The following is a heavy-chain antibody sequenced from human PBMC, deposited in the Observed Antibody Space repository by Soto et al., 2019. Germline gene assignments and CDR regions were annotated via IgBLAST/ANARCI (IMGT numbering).Heavy chain of an antibody. J-gene: IGHJ2*01. D-gene: IGHD3-10*01. V-gene: IGHV3-7*05. CDR2: IKQDGSEK. CDR1: GFTFSSYW. Sequence: GGSLRLSCAASGFTFSSYWMSWVRQAPGKGLEWVANIKQDGSEKYYVDSVKGRFTISRDNAKNSLYLQMNSLRAEDTAVYYCARDITMVRGVIISSYWYFDLWGRGTLVTVSS. CDR3: ARDITMVRGVIISSYWYFDL.